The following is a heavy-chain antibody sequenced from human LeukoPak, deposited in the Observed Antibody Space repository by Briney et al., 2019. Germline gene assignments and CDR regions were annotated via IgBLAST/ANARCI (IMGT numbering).Heavy chain of an antibody. CDR3: AREFQWFGESNWFDP. J-gene: IGHJ5*02. CDR1: GYTLTELS. CDR2: ISAYNGNT. D-gene: IGHD3-10*01. Sequence: ASVTVSYTVSGYTLTELSMHWVRQAPGKGLEWMGWISAYNGNTNYAQKLQGRVTMTTDTSTSTAYMELRSLRSDDTAVYHCAREFQWFGESNWFDPWGQGTLVTVSS. V-gene: IGHV1-18*01.